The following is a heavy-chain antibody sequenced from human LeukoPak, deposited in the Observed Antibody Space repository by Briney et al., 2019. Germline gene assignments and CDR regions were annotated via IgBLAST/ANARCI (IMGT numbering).Heavy chain of an antibody. Sequence: GGSPRLSCAASGFTFNSMNWVRQAPGKGLEWVSAISGSSDYIYYADSVKGRFTISRDNAKNSLFLQMNSLRAEDTAVYYCARAPTVLVGYCSSASCQADYWGQGTLVTVSS. CDR1: GFTFNS. CDR3: ARAPTVLVGYCSSASCQADY. V-gene: IGHV3-21*01. CDR2: ISGSSDYI. J-gene: IGHJ4*02. D-gene: IGHD2-2*01.